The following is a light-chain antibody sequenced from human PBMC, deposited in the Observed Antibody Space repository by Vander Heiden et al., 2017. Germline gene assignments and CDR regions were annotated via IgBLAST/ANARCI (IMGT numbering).Light chain of an antibody. CDR2: EVS. Sequence: QSALTHPPSPSGAPGQSVTTSSTGTSSDVGGYDYVSCYQQQPGKAPNLMIYEVSKRPSGVPDRFSGSKSGNTDSLTVSGLQAEDEADYYCSSFAGIKNIIFGGGTKLTVL. CDR3: SSFAGIKNII. CDR1: SSDVGGYDY. J-gene: IGLJ2*01. V-gene: IGLV2-8*01.